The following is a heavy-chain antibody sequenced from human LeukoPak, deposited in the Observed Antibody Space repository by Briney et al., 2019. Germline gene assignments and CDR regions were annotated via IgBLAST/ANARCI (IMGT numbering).Heavy chain of an antibody. V-gene: IGHV3-11*05. D-gene: IGHD4-17*01. Sequence: PGGSLRLSCAASGFTFDDYDMSWVRQAPGKGLEWVSYISRTSTFTNYADSVKGRFTISRNNAENSLYLQMNSLRAEDTAVYFCVRVGLDYGDYVDYWGQGSLVTVSS. CDR3: VRVGLDYGDYVDY. CDR1: GFTFDDYD. CDR2: ISRTSTFT. J-gene: IGHJ4*02.